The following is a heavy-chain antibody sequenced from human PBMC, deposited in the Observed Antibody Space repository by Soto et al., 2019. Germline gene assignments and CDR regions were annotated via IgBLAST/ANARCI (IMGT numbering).Heavy chain of an antibody. CDR1: GGSVNGYY. V-gene: IGHV4-34*01. CDR3: ATRITVFGLLIPPFDP. Sequence: SETLSLTCAVYGGSVNGYYWNWIRQPPGKGLEWIGEINHTGGTHYNPSLKSRVTMSVDTSKNQFSLRLSSVIAADTAIYYCATRITVFGLLIPPFDPWGQGTQVTVSS. J-gene: IGHJ5*02. D-gene: IGHD3-3*01. CDR2: INHTGGT.